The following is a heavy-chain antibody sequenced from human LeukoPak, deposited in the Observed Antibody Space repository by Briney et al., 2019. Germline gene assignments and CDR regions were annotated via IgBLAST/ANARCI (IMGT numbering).Heavy chain of an antibody. Sequence: ASVKVSCKASGYTFTSYGISWVRQAPGQGLEWMGWISAYNGNTNYAQKLQGRVTMTTDTSTSTAYMELRSLRSDDTAVYYCARGPYVITTPSYGYFDYWGQGTLVTVSS. CDR2: ISAYNGNT. V-gene: IGHV1-18*01. CDR3: ARGPYVITTPSYGYFDY. J-gene: IGHJ4*02. D-gene: IGHD2/OR15-2a*01. CDR1: GYTFTSYG.